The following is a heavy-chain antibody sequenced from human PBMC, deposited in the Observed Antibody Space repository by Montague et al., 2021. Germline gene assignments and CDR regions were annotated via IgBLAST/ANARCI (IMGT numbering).Heavy chain of an antibody. V-gene: IGHV3-53*01. CDR2: IYSSGNT. Sequence: SQRLSLSASGFTVSSNYMSWVRQAPGQGLEWVSLIYSSGNTNYADSVQDRFTISRDNSKNMVYLQMNSLRAEDTAVYFFARQFDRSGYRHFDIWGQGTMVTVSS. D-gene: IGHD3-22*01. CDR3: ARQFDRSGYRHFDI. CDR1: GFTVSSNY. J-gene: IGHJ3*02.